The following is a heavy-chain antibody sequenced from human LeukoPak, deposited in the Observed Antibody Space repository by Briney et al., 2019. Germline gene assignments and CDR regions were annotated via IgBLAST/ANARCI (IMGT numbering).Heavy chain of an antibody. Sequence: PSETLSLTCTVSGGSISSHYWSWIRQPPGKGLEWIGYIYYSGSTNYNPSLKSRVTISVDTCKNQFSLKLSSVTAADTAVYYCARHVGAVAGTVTNFDYWGQGTLVTVSS. CDR3: ARHVGAVAGTVTNFDY. CDR2: IYYSGST. V-gene: IGHV4-59*08. CDR1: GGSISSHY. J-gene: IGHJ4*02. D-gene: IGHD6-19*01.